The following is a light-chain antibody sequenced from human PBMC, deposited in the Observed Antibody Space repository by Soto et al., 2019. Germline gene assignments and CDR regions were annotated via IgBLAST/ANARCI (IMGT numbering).Light chain of an antibody. CDR2: GHN. V-gene: IGLV1-40*01. CDR3: QSYDNSLSGSGV. Sequence: QSVLTQPPSVSGAPGQRVTISCTGSTSNIGAGYEVLWYQQLPGTAPKLLVSGHNIRPSGVPDRFSGFKSGASASLVITGLQAEDEADYYCQSYDNSLSGSGVFGGGTQLTVL. CDR1: TSNIGAGYE. J-gene: IGLJ3*02.